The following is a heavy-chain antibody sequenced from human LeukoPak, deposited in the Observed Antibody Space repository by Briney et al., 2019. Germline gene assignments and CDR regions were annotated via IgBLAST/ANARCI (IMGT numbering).Heavy chain of an antibody. CDR2: IYYSGST. V-gene: IGHV4-31*03. CDR1: GGSISSGGYY. D-gene: IGHD2-2*01. CDR3: ARLISFQYNWFDP. J-gene: IGHJ5*02. Sequence: PSETLSLTCTVSGGSISSGGYYWSWIRRHPGKGLEWIGYIYYSGSTYYNPSLKSRVTISVDTSKNQFSLKLSSVTAADTAVYYCARLISFQYNWFDPWGQGTLVTVSS.